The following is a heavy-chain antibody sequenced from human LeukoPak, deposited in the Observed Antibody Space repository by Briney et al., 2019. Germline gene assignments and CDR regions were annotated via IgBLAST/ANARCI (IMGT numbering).Heavy chain of an antibody. D-gene: IGHD3-10*01. V-gene: IGHV3-9*01. CDR2: ISWKSGSI. Sequence: GGSLRLSCAASGFTFDDYAMHWVRQAPGKGLEWVSGISWKSGSIGYADSVKGRFTISRDNAKNSLYLQMNSLRAEDTALYYCAKDTHYGSGSNFDYWGQGTLVTVSS. CDR3: AKDTHYGSGSNFDY. CDR1: GFTFDDYA. J-gene: IGHJ4*02.